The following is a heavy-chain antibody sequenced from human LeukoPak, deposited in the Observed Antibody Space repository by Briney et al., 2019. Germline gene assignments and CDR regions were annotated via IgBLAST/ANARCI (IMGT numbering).Heavy chain of an antibody. D-gene: IGHD2-15*01. Sequence: PSETLSLTCAVYGGSFSGYYWSWIRQPPGKGLEWIGEINHSGSTNYNPSLKSRVTISVDTSKNQFSLKLSSVTAADTAVYFCARTTEGYCRGRSCYSYYYYMDVWGKGTPVTVSS. CDR3: ARTTEGYCRGRSCYSYYYYMDV. CDR2: INHSGST. CDR1: GGSFSGYY. V-gene: IGHV4-34*01. J-gene: IGHJ6*03.